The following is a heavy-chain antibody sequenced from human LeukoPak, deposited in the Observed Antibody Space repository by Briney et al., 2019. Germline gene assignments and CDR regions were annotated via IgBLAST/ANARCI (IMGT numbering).Heavy chain of an antibody. Sequence: GGSLRLSCAASGFTFSSYGMHWVRQAPGKGLEWVAVISYDGSNKYYADSVKGRFTISRDNSKDTLYLQMNSLRAEDTAVYYCARASYSSSWNWFDPWGQGTLVTVSS. CDR3: ARASYSSSWNWFDP. J-gene: IGHJ5*02. D-gene: IGHD6-13*01. CDR1: GFTFSSYG. CDR2: ISYDGSNK. V-gene: IGHV3-30*03.